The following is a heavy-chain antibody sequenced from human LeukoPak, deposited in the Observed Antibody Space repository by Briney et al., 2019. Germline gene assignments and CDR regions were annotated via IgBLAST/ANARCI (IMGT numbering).Heavy chain of an antibody. J-gene: IGHJ4*02. CDR3: ARVGDSSGYFGYYFDY. D-gene: IGHD3-22*01. Sequence: ASVTVSCKASGYTFTSYGISWVRQAPGQGLEWMGWISAYNGNTNYAQKLQGRVTMTTDTSTSTAYMELRSLRSDDTAVYYCARVGDSSGYFGYYFDYWGQGTLVTVSS. V-gene: IGHV1-18*01. CDR2: ISAYNGNT. CDR1: GYTFTSYG.